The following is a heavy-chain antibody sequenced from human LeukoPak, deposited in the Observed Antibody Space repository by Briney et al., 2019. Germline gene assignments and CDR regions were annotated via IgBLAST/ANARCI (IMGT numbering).Heavy chain of an antibody. CDR3: ARAFALGGAMVTSYWFDP. V-gene: IGHV1-18*01. D-gene: IGHD5-18*01. CDR2: ISSYNDNT. J-gene: IGHJ5*02. Sequence: ASVKVSCKASGYTFSNYGISWVRQAPGQGLEWMGWISSYNDNTNYAQKLQGRVTMTTDTSTSTAYMELSRLRSDDTAVYYCARAFALGGAMVTSYWFDPWGQGTLVTVSS. CDR1: GYTFSNYG.